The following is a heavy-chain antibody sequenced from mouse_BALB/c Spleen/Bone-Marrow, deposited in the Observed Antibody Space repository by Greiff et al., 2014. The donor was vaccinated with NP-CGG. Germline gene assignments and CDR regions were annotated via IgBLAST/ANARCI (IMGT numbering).Heavy chain of an antibody. D-gene: IGHD1-1*02. Sequence: EVKLVQSGGDLVKPGGSLKLSCAASGFTFSDFYMFWFSQTPEKRLEWVATISAGGTYTYYPYSVKVRGTISRDKAKNNLYLQMSSLKSEDTAMYYCARSGERYGAMDYWGQGTSVTVSS. V-gene: IGHV5-4*02. CDR1: GFTFSDFY. CDR3: ARSGERYGAMDY. J-gene: IGHJ4*01. CDR2: ISAGGTYT.